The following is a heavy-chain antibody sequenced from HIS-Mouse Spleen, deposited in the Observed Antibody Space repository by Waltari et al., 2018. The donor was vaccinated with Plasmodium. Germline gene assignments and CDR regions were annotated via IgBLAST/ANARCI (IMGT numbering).Heavy chain of an antibody. CDR1: GFTFSSYG. Sequence: QVQLVESGGGVVQPGRSLRLSCAASGFTFSSYGMPVVLRAPGKGLEWVAVIWYDGSNKYYADSVKGRFTISRDNSKNTLYLQMNSLRAEDTAVYYCAKVAQGTRDAFDIWGQGTMVTVSS. D-gene: IGHD2-8*01. CDR3: AKVAQGTRDAFDI. CDR2: IWYDGSNK. V-gene: IGHV3-33*06. J-gene: IGHJ3*02.